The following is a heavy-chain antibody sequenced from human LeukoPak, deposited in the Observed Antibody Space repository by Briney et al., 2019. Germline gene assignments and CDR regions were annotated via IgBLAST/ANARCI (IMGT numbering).Heavy chain of an antibody. CDR2: ISYDGSNK. CDR1: GFTFSSYG. Sequence: GRSLGLSCAASGFTFSSYGMHWVRQAPGKGLEWVAVISYDGSNKYYADSVKGRFTISRDNSKNTLYLQMNSLRAEDTAVYYCAKDMGGDYRIDYWGQGTLVTVSS. CDR3: AKDMGGDYRIDY. J-gene: IGHJ4*02. V-gene: IGHV3-30*18. D-gene: IGHD4-11*01.